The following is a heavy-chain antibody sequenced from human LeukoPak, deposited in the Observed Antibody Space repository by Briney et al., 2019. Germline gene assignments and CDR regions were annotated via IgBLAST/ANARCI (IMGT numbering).Heavy chain of an antibody. D-gene: IGHD6-19*01. CDR2: INPSSGGT. CDR3: ARDKVAVAGVYDY. J-gene: IGHJ4*02. V-gene: IGHV1-2*02. CDR1: GYTFTGYY. Sequence: ASVKVSCKASGYTFTGYYMHWVRQAPGQGLEWMGWINPSSGGTNYAQKFQGRVTMTRDTSISTAYMELSRLRSDDTAVYYCARDKVAVAGVYDYWGQGTLVTVSS.